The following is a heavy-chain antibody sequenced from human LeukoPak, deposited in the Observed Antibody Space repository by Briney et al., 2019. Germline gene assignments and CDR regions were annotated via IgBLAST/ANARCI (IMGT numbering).Heavy chain of an antibody. J-gene: IGHJ4*02. CDR1: GYTFTSYG. Sequence: ASVKVSCKASGYTFTSYGISWVRQAPGQGLEWMGWISAYNGNTNYAQKLQGRVTMTTDTSTSTAYMELSRLRSDDTAVYYCARDLSTRGDEDRFDYWGQGTLVTVSS. CDR3: ARDLSTRGDEDRFDY. V-gene: IGHV1-18*01. D-gene: IGHD2-2*01. CDR2: ISAYNGNT.